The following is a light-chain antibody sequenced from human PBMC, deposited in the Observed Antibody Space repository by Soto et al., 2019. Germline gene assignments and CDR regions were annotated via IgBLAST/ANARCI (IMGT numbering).Light chain of an antibody. J-gene: IGKJ1*01. Sequence: DIQLTQSPSFLSASVGDRVTISCRASQGIANYLAWYQQKPGKAPNLLIYGASTLQSGVPSRFSGSGSGTDFTLTISSLQSEDFASYFCQHTFNSPPWTFGQGTKVDIK. CDR1: QGIANY. V-gene: IGKV1-9*01. CDR2: GAS. CDR3: QHTFNSPPWT.